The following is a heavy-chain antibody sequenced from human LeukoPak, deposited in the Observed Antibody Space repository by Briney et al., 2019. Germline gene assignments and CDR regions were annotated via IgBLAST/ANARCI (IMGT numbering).Heavy chain of an antibody. V-gene: IGHV4-4*02. CDR1: GGSISSENW. D-gene: IGHD3-10*01. CDR3: ARHYVSGSYYSHFDY. CDR2: IYHGGNT. Sequence: SETLSLTCTVSGGSISSENWWSWVRQPPGKGLEWIGEIYHGGNTNYNSSLKSRVTISVDKSKNQFSLKLSSVTAADTAVYHCARHYVSGSYYSHFDYWGQGALVTVSS. J-gene: IGHJ4*02.